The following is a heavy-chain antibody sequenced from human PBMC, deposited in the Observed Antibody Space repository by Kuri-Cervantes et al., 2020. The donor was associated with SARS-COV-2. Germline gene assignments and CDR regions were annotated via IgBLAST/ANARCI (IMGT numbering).Heavy chain of an antibody. Sequence: LSLTCAASGFTFRTYSMNWVRQAPGKGLEWVSYISSGSSTIYYADSVKGRFTISRDNARNSLYLQMNGLRAEDTAVYYCAKERLKRSLTYGWEVTREYYYGMDVWGQGTTVTVSS. J-gene: IGHJ6*02. CDR3: AKERLKRSLTYGWEVTREYYYGMDV. V-gene: IGHV3-48*01. CDR2: ISSGSSTI. D-gene: IGHD4-23*01. CDR1: GFTFRTYS.